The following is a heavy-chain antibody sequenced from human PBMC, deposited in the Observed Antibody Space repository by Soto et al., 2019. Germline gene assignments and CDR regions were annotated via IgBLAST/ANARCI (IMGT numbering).Heavy chain of an antibody. J-gene: IGHJ4*02. CDR3: AKGYDILTGYYAPCLDY. D-gene: IGHD3-9*01. CDR2: ISGSGGST. CDR1: GFTFSSYA. Sequence: GGSLRLSCAASGFTFSSYAMSWVRQAPGKGLEWVSAISGSGGSTYYADSVKGRFTISRDNSKNTLYLQMNSLRAEDTAVYYCAKGYDILTGYYAPCLDYWGQGTLVTVSS. V-gene: IGHV3-23*01.